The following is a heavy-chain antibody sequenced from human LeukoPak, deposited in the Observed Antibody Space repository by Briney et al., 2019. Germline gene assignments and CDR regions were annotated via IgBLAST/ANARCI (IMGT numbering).Heavy chain of an antibody. Sequence: SQTLSLTCTVSGGSISSGDYYWSWIRQPPGKGLEWIGYIYYSGSTYYNPSLKSRVTISVDTSKNQFSLKLSSVTAADTAVHYCARDARIFGADAFDIWGQGTMVTVSS. CDR3: ARDARIFGADAFDI. J-gene: IGHJ3*02. D-gene: IGHD3-3*01. CDR1: GGSISSGDYY. V-gene: IGHV4-30-4*08. CDR2: IYYSGST.